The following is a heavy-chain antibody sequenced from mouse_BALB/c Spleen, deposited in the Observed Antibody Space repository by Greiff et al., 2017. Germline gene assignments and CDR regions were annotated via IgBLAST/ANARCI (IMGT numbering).Heavy chain of an antibody. J-gene: IGHJ4*01. V-gene: IGHV5-17*02. CDR1: GFTFSSFG. CDR3: ARSWLGPYYYAMDY. Sequence: EVQRVESGGGLVQPGGSRKLSCAASGFTFSSFGMHWVRQAPEKGLEWVAYISSGSSTIYYADTVKGRFTISRDNPKNTLFLQMTSLRSEDTAMYYCARSWLGPYYYAMDYWGQGTSVTVSS. CDR2: ISSGSSTI. D-gene: IGHD3-1*01.